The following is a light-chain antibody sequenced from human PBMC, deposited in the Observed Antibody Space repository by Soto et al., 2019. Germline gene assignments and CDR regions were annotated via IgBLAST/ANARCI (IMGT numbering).Light chain of an antibody. CDR1: QSLVHSDGNTY. CDR2: KVS. CDR3: MQATQYRPYT. V-gene: IGKV2-24*01. Sequence: DTVLTQTPLSSPVTLGQPASISCRSSQSLVHSDGNTYLSWFHQRPGQPPRLLIDKVSNRLSGVQDRLSGRGAGTDFTLKISRVEAEDVGIYLCMQATQYRPYTFGQGTKLEIK. J-gene: IGKJ2*01.